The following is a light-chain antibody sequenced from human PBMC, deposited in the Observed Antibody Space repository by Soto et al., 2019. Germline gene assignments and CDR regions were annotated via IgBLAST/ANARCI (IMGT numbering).Light chain of an antibody. CDR2: DVS. J-gene: IGLJ1*01. CDR3: CSYAGSSPYV. Sequence: QSVLTQPRSVSGSPGQSVTISCTGTSSDVGAYNYVSWYQQHPGKAPKLMIYDVSKRPSGAPDRFSGSKSGNTASLTISGLQADDEADYYCCSYAGSSPYVFGTGTKLTVL. V-gene: IGLV2-11*01. CDR1: SSDVGAYNY.